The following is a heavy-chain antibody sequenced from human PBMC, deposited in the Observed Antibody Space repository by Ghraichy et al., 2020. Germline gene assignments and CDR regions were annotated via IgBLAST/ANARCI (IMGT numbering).Heavy chain of an antibody. Sequence: LTLTCAASGFTFSSEWMSWVRQAPGKGLEWVATIKHDGSEKYYVDSVKGRFTISRDNAKNSLYLQTNSLRAEDTAVYYCARGGLRQQPGGYWGQGTLVTVSS. CDR1: GFTFSSEW. D-gene: IGHD6-13*01. J-gene: IGHJ4*02. CDR2: IKHDGSEK. CDR3: ARGGLRQQPGGY. V-gene: IGHV3-7*03.